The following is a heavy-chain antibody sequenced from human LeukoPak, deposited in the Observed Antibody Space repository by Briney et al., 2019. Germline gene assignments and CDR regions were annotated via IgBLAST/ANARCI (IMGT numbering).Heavy chain of an antibody. CDR1: GGSFSGYY. CDR3: ASLNWGYAAPIDY. V-gene: IGHV4-34*01. J-gene: IGHJ4*02. D-gene: IGHD7-27*01. Sequence: SETLSLTCTVYGGSFSGYYWSWIRQPPGGGLEWIGEINYRGSTNYNPSLKGRVTISVDTPKNHFSLKLSSVTAADTAVYYCASLNWGYAAPIDYWGQGTLVTVSS. CDR2: INYRGST.